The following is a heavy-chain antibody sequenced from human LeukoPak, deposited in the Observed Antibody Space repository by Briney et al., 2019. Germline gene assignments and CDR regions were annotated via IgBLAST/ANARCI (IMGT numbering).Heavy chain of an antibody. V-gene: IGHV1-2*02. CDR2: INPNSGGT. D-gene: IGHD5-18*01. J-gene: IGHJ4*02. Sequence: ASVKVSCKASGYTFTGYYMHWVRQAPGQGLEWMGWINPNSGGTNYAQKFQGRVTTTRDTSISTAYMELSRLRSDDTAVYYCARTTWIQLWGDYWGQGTLVTVSS. CDR3: ARTTWIQLWGDY. CDR1: GYTFTGYY.